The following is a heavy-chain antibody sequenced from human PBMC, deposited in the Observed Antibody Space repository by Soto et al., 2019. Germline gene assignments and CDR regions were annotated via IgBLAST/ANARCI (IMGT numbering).Heavy chain of an antibody. Sequence: QVQLVQSGAEVKKPGSSVKVSCKASGGTFSSYAISWVRQAPGQGLEWMGGIIPIFGTANYAQKFQGRVTITADESTSTAYMELSSLRSEDTAVYYCARGVGDIVVVPAAIWFDPWGQGTLVTVSS. V-gene: IGHV1-69*01. D-gene: IGHD2-2*01. CDR2: IIPIFGTA. CDR3: ARGVGDIVVVPAAIWFDP. CDR1: GGTFSSYA. J-gene: IGHJ5*02.